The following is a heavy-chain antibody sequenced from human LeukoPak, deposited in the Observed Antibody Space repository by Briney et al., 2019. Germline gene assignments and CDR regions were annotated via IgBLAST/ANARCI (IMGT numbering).Heavy chain of an antibody. V-gene: IGHV1-24*01. CDR1: GYPLTELF. J-gene: IGHJ4*02. D-gene: IGHD2-21*01. CDR3: ATEVIGAAIDY. Sequence: ASVKVSCKISGYPLTELFIHWVRQAPGEGLEWMGGYDSEDDEPVYAQKFQGRVTMTEDTSTDTAYMELNSLRCDDTAVYYCATEVIGAAIDYWGQGTLVTVSS. CDR2: YDSEDDEP.